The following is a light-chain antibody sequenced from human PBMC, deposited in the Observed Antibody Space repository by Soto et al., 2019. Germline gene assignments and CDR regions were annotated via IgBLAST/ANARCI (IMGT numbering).Light chain of an antibody. CDR3: NSYRTVSTYV. V-gene: IGLV2-14*01. Sequence: QSVLTQPASVSGSPGQSITIDCTGTSSDIGGYNFVSWYQQHPGKAPKLLIYDVGNRPSGVSNRFSGSKSGNTASLTISGLQAEDEAHYYCNSYRTVSTYVFGIGTKVTVL. CDR1: SSDIGGYNF. CDR2: DVG. J-gene: IGLJ1*01.